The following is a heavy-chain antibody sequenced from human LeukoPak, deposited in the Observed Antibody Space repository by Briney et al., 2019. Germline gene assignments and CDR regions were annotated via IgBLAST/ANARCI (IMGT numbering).Heavy chain of an antibody. CDR2: IYYSGST. CDR3: GRTPLVVVTKGAFDL. D-gene: IGHD3-22*01. J-gene: IGHJ3*01. CDR1: GGSISSYY. V-gene: IGHV4-59*01. Sequence: SETLSLTCTVSGGSISSYYWSWIRQPPGKGLEWIGYIYYSGSTDYNPSLKGRVTISEDTSKNQFSLKLSSVTAADTAVYYCGRTPLVVVTKGAFDLWGQGTMVSVSS.